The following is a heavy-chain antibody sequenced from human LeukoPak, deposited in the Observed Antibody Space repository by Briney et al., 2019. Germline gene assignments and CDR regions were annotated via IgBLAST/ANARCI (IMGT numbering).Heavy chain of an antibody. J-gene: IGHJ5*02. V-gene: IGHV3-30*04. CDR1: GLTLSSFA. CDR2: ISSNGGDK. CDR3: AKGDSYGYGGWFDP. D-gene: IGHD5-18*01. Sequence: PGGSLRLSCAASGLTLSSFAMHWVRQAPGKGLEWVADISSNGGDKYYADSVRGRFTISRDISENTLYLQMNSLRAEDTAVYYCAKGDSYGYGGWFDPWGQGTLVTVSS.